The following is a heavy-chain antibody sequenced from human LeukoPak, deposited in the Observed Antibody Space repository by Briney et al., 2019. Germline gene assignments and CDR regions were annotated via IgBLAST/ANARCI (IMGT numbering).Heavy chain of an antibody. CDR2: IYYSGST. Sequence: SETLSLTCTVSGGAISSSSYYWGWIRQPPGKGLEWIGSIYYSGSTYYNPSLKSRVTISVDTSKNQFPLKLSSVTAADTAVYCCARIEVSTLWKMDVWGQGTTVTVSS. CDR3: ARIEVSTLWKMDV. D-gene: IGHD4-17*01. CDR1: GGAISSSSYY. V-gene: IGHV4-39*01. J-gene: IGHJ6*02.